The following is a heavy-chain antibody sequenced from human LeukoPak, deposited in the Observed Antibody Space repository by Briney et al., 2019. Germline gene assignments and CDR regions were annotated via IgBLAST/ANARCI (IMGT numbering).Heavy chain of an antibody. CDR1: RFTFSSYA. J-gene: IGHJ4*02. CDR3: VNVFLAGEPGPGQR. V-gene: IGHV3-64D*09. D-gene: IGHD1-14*01. Sequence: GGSLRLSCSASRFTFSSYAMYWVRQAPGKGLEYVSGISTNGGSTDYADSVKGRFTISRDNSKNTLYLQMSSLRTEDTAVYYCVNVFLAGEPGPGQRWGQGTLVTVSS. CDR2: ISTNGGST.